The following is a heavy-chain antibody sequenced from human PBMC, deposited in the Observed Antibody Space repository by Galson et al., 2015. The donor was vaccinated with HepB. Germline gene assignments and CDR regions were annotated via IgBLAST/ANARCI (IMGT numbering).Heavy chain of an antibody. Sequence: SVKVSCKASGYTFTGYYMHWVRQAPGQGLEWMGWINPNSGGTNHAQKFQGWVTMTRDTSISTAYMELSRLRSDDTAVYYCARGLWFGETAYYYGMDVWGQGTTVTVSS. CDR3: ARGLWFGETAYYYGMDV. CDR2: INPNSGGT. D-gene: IGHD3-10*01. V-gene: IGHV1-2*04. CDR1: GYTFTGYY. J-gene: IGHJ6*02.